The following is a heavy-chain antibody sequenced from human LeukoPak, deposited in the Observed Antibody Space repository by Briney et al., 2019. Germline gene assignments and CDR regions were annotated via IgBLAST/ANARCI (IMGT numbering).Heavy chain of an antibody. Sequence: GESLKISCKGSGYSFTSYWIGWVRQMPGKGLEWMGIIYPGDSDTRYSPSFQGQVTISADKSVSTAYLQWSSLKASDTAMYYCAKILAIVTAAYDAFDIWGQGTMVTVSS. CDR2: IYPGDSDT. J-gene: IGHJ3*02. V-gene: IGHV5-51*01. CDR3: AKILAIVTAAYDAFDI. D-gene: IGHD2-2*01. CDR1: GYSFTSYW.